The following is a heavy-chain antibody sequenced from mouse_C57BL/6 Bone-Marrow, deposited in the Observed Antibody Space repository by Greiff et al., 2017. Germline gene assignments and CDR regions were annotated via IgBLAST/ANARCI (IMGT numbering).Heavy chain of an antibody. V-gene: IGHV1-82*01. CDR1: GYAFSSSW. CDR3: ARSGDGYYFYYFDY. Sequence: VQLQQSGPELVKPGASVKISCKASGYAFSSSWMNWVKQRPGKGLEWIGRIYPGVGDTNYNGKFKGKATLTADKSSSTASMQLSSLTSEDSAVYFCARSGDGYYFYYFDYWGQGTTLTVSS. J-gene: IGHJ2*01. D-gene: IGHD2-3*01. CDR2: IYPGVGDT.